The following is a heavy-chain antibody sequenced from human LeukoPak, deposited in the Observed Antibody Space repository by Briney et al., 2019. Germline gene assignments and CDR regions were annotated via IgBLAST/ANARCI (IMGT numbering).Heavy chain of an antibody. D-gene: IGHD3-10*01. CDR3: ARASITMVRGVKTAFDY. J-gene: IGHJ4*02. V-gene: IGHV4-31*03. Sequence: PSQTLSLTCTVSGGSLSSGGYYWSWLRQHPGTGLEWIGYIYYSRSTYYNPSLKSRVTISVDTSKNQFSLKLSSVTAADTAVYYCARASITMVRGVKTAFDYWGQGTLVTVSS. CDR2: IYYSRST. CDR1: GGSLSSGGYY.